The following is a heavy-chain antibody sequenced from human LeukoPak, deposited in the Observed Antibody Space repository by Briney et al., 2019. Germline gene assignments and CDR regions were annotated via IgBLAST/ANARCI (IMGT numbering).Heavy chain of an antibody. V-gene: IGHV1-46*01. J-gene: IGHJ4*02. CDR2: INPSGGST. CDR3: ARDYYDSSGYYYFDY. Sequence: ASVKVSCKASGGTFSSYAISWVRQAPGQGLEWMGIINPSGGSTSYAQKFQGGVTMTRDTSTSTVYMELSSLRSEDTAVYYCARDYYDSSGYYYFDYWGQGTLVTVSS. CDR1: GGTFSSYA. D-gene: IGHD3-22*01.